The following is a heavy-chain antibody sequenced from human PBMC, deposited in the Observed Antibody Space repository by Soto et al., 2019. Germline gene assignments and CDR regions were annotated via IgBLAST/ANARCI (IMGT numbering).Heavy chain of an antibody. CDR3: ARALPVAKGGFDP. Sequence: EVQLVETGGGLIQPGGSLRLSCAASGFTVSNTYMTWVRQPPGKGLECVSVIYTAGGTNYADSVKGRFIISRDNSKNTLYLQMNSLRAEDTAVYYCARALPVAKGGFDPWGQGTLVTVPS. CDR1: GFTVSNTY. D-gene: IGHD2-2*01. J-gene: IGHJ5*02. CDR2: IYTAGGT. V-gene: IGHV3-53*02.